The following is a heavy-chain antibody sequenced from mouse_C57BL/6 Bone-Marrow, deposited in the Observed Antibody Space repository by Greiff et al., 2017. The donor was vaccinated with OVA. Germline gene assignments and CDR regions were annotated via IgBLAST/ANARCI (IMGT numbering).Heavy chain of an antibody. CDR2: IDPETGGT. V-gene: IGHV1-15*01. CDR1: GYTFTDYE. J-gene: IGHJ2*01. CDR3: TRPDLYFDY. Sequence: VQLQQSGAELVRPGASVTLSCKASGYTFTDYEMHWVKQTPVHGLEWIGAIDPETGGTAYNQKFKGKAILTADKSSSTDYMELRSLTSEDSAVYYCTRPDLYFDYWGQGTTLTVSS.